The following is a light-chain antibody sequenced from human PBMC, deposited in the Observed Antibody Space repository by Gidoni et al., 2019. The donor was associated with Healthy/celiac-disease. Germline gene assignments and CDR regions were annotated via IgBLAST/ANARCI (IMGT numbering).Light chain of an antibody. V-gene: IGKV3-15*01. J-gene: IGKJ5*01. CDR3: QQYTNWPS. Sequence: EIVMTPSPATLSVAPGERATLSCRASQSVSSNLACYQQKPGQAPRLLIYGASTRATGIPARFSDSGSGTECTLTLSSLQSEDFAVYYCQQYTNWPSFGQGTRLEIK. CDR1: QSVSSN. CDR2: GAS.